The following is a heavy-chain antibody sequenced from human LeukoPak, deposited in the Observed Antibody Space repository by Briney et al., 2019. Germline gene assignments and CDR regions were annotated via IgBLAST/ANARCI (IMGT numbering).Heavy chain of an antibody. J-gene: IGHJ4*02. Sequence: PGGSLRLSCAASGLTVSSNYMSWVRKAPGKGLEWVSVIYSGGSTYYADSVKGRFTISRDNSKNTLYLQMNSLRAEDTAVYYCARDPVTYSPLGDYWGQGTLVTVSS. CDR2: IYSGGST. D-gene: IGHD3-16*01. CDR3: ARDPVTYSPLGDY. V-gene: IGHV3-53*01. CDR1: GLTVSSNY.